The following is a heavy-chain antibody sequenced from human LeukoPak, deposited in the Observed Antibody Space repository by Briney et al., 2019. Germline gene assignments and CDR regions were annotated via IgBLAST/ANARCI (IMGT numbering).Heavy chain of an antibody. D-gene: IGHD2-21*02. CDR2: INPIGGST. J-gene: IGHJ4*01. Sequence: GASVKVSCKASGYTFTSYYMHWVRQAPGQGLEWMGIINPIGGSTSYAQKFQGRVTMTRDTSTSTVYMELSSLRSEDTAVYYCARESYCGGDCYGPFDYWGQGTLVTVSS. CDR3: ARESYCGGDCYGPFDY. CDR1: GYTFTSYY. V-gene: IGHV1-46*01.